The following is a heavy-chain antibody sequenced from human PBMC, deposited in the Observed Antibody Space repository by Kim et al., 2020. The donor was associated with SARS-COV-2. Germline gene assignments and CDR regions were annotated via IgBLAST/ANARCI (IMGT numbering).Heavy chain of an antibody. Sequence: GGSLRLSCAASGFTFSSYAMSWVRQAPGKGLEWVSAISGSGDSTYYADSVKGRFTISRDNSKNTLYLQMNSLRAEDTAVYYCAKGPYTSSWSHQIDYWGQGTLVTVSS. CDR2: ISGSGDST. J-gene: IGHJ4*02. CDR3: AKGPYTSSWSHQIDY. CDR1: GFTFSSYA. D-gene: IGHD6-13*01. V-gene: IGHV3-23*01.